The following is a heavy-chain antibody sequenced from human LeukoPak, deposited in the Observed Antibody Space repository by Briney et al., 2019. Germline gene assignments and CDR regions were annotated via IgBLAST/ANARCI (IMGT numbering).Heavy chain of an antibody. CDR1: GGSFSGYY. CDR2: INHSGST. CDR3: ARGPYGIVDY. Sequence: SETLSLTCAVYGGSFSGYYWSWIRQPPGKGLEWIGEINHSGSTNYNPSLKSRVTISVDTSKNQFSLKLSSVTTADTAVYYCARGPYGIVDYWGQGTLVTVSS. D-gene: IGHD3-10*01. V-gene: IGHV4-34*01. J-gene: IGHJ4*02.